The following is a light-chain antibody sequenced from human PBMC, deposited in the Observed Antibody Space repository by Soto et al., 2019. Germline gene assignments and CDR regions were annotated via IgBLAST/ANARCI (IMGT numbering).Light chain of an antibody. CDR2: DAS. CDR3: QQRSNWPPMYT. J-gene: IGKJ2*01. Sequence: EIVLTQSPVTLSLSPGERVTLSCRASQSVSSYLAWYQQKPGQAPRLLIYDASNRATGIPARFSGSGSGTDLTLTISSLEPEDFAVYYCQQRSNWPPMYTFGQGTKLEIK. CDR1: QSVSSY. V-gene: IGKV3-11*01.